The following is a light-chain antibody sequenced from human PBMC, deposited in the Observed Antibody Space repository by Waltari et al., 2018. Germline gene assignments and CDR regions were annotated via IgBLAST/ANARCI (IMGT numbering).Light chain of an antibody. J-gene: IGLJ3*02. CDR1: SRDLGAYNY. V-gene: IGLV2-14*01. Sequence: QSALTQPASVYGSPGQSITISCPGTSRDLGAYNYVSWYQQHPGKAPKLMIYDVSKRPSVVSSRFSGSKAGNTASLTISGLQAEDEADYYCSSYTSSSTWVFGGGTKLTVL. CDR3: SSYTSSSTWV. CDR2: DVS.